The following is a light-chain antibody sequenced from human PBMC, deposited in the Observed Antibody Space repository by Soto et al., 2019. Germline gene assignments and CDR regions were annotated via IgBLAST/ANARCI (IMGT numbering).Light chain of an antibody. CDR1: SSDVGGYNY. J-gene: IGLJ1*01. CDR3: SSHACNNNPFV. V-gene: IGLV2-8*01. CDR2: DVN. Sequence: QSALTQPPSASGSPGQSVTISCTGTSSDVGGYNYVSWYQQHPGKAPKVMIYDVNKRPSGVPDRFSGSKSGNTASLTVSGLQAEDEADDYCSSHACNNNPFVFGTGTKVTVL.